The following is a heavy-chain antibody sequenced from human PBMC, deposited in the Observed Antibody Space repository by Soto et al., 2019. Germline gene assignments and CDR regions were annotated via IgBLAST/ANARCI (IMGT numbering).Heavy chain of an antibody. V-gene: IGHV4-31*03. CDR3: ARPQMYYDILTGYYPDAFDI. J-gene: IGHJ3*02. CDR2: IYYSGST. Sequence: QVQLQESGPGLVKPSQTLSLTCTVSGGSISSGGYYWSWIRQHSGKGLEWIGYIYYSGSTYYNPSLKSRVTISVDTSKNQFSLKLSSVTAADTAVYYCARPQMYYDILTGYYPDAFDIWGQGTMVTVSS. CDR1: GGSISSGGYY. D-gene: IGHD3-9*01.